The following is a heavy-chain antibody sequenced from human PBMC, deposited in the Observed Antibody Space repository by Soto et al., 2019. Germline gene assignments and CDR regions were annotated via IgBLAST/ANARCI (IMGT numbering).Heavy chain of an antibody. J-gene: IGHJ3*02. Sequence: ASVKVSCKASGYTFTSYGISWVRQAPGQGLEWMGWISAYNGNTNYAQKLQGRVTITADKSTSTAYMELSSLRSEDTAVYYCAIVSGARDMGAFDICGQGTMVTVSS. CDR2: ISAYNGNT. V-gene: IGHV1-18*01. CDR1: GYTFTSYG. D-gene: IGHD2-8*02. CDR3: AIVSGARDMGAFDI.